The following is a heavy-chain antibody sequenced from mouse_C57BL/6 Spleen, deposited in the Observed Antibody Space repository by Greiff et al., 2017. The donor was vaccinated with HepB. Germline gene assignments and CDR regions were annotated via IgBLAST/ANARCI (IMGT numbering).Heavy chain of an antibody. J-gene: IGHJ1*03. D-gene: IGHD1-1*01. CDR1: DSEVFPIAY. V-gene: IGHV15-2*01. CDR3: ARKGLWQRKYFDV. CDR2: ILPSIGRT. Sequence: QVQLKQSGSELRSPGSSVKLSCKDFDSEVFPIAYMSWVRQKPGHGFEWIGGILPSIGRTIYGEKFEDKATLDADTLSNTAYLELNSLTSEDSAIYYCARKGLWQRKYFDVWGTGTTVTVSS.